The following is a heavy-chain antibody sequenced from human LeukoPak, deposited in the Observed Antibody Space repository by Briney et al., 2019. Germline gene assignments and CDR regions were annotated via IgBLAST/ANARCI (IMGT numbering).Heavy chain of an antibody. CDR2: INTDGIII. D-gene: IGHD6-13*01. CDR3: VAGLGNY. V-gene: IGHV3-74*03. CDR1: GFTLSTYW. Sequence: PGGSLRLSCAASGFTLSTYWMHWVRQAPGKGLVWVSRINTDGIIITYAGSVKGRFTISRDNAKNTVYLQMNSLRAEDTAMYYCVAGLGNYWGQGTLVTVSS. J-gene: IGHJ4*02.